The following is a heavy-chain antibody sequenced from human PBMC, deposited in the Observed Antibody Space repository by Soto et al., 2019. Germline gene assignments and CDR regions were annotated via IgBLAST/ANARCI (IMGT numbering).Heavy chain of an antibody. CDR2: ISYGGST. D-gene: IGHD5-18*01. Sequence: QVQLQESGPGLVKPSQTLSLTCTVSGGSINSGGYCWSWIRQHPGKGLDWIGCISYGGSTSYNPSLKSRVTMSVDTSKNLSALKLTSVTAADTAVYYCSRGILVWGQGALITVSS. CDR1: GGSINSGGYC. CDR3: SRGILV. J-gene: IGHJ4*02. V-gene: IGHV4-31*03.